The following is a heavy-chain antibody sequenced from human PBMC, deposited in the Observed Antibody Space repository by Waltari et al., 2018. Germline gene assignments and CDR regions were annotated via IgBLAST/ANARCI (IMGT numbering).Heavy chain of an antibody. J-gene: IGHJ6*02. CDR1: GFSFSSFA. V-gene: IGHV3-30*01. CDR3: AKPMGTPYYYGMDV. CDR2: TLYEGSRK. Sequence: QVQLVESGGGVVRPGGSLRISCAASGFSFSSFAMNGGRQAPGKGLEWVATTLYEGSRKYYADSVKGRFTISRDNSNNTLFLQMDSLRREDTAVDYCAKPMGTPYYYGMDVWGQGTAVTVSS.